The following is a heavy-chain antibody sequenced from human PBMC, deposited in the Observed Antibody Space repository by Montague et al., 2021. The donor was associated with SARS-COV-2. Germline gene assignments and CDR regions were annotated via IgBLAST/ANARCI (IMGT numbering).Heavy chain of an antibody. Sequence: CAISGDSVSSNDAAWNWIRQSPSRGLEWLGRTYYRSTWYNDYAVSVTGRITINPDTSKNQFSLQLNSVTPEDSAVYYCARQIGITWYALDVWGQGTTATVSS. D-gene: IGHD2-21*01. CDR1: GDSVSSNDAA. V-gene: IGHV6-1*01. J-gene: IGHJ6*02. CDR2: TYYRSTWYN. CDR3: ARQIGITWYALDV.